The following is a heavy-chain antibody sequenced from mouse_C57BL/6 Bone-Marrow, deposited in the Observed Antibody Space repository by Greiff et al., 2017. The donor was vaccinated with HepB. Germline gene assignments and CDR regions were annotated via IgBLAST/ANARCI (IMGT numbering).Heavy chain of an antibody. CDR2: INPSTGGT. V-gene: IGHV1-42*01. Sequence: EVQLQQSGPELVKPGASVKISCKASGYSFTGYYMNWVKQSPEKSLEWIGEINPSTGGTTYNQKFKAKATLTVDKSSSTAYMQLKSLTSEDSAVYYCARPYGNYVAMDHWGQGTSATVSS. D-gene: IGHD2-1*01. CDR3: ARPYGNYVAMDH. J-gene: IGHJ4*01. CDR1: GYSFTGYY.